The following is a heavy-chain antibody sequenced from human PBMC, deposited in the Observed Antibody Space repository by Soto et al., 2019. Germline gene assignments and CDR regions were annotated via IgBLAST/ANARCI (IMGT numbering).Heavy chain of an antibody. Sequence: ASVKVSCKASGYTFTSYGISWVRQAPGQGLEWMGWIGAYNGNTNYTQKLQGRVTMNKDTSKSTAFMVMRIRRSDDTVFYCCARDLPVYIGASDDFDIWGQGTMVTVSS. CDR3: ARDLPVYIGASDDFDI. D-gene: IGHD5-12*01. CDR2: IGAYNGNT. V-gene: IGHV1-18*01. CDR1: GYTFTSYG. J-gene: IGHJ3*02.